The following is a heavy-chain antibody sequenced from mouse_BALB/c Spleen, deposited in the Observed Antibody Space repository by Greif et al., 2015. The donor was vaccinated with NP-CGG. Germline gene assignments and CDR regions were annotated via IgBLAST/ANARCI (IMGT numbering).Heavy chain of an antibody. V-gene: IGHV1S81*02. Sequence: VKLMESGAELVKPGASVKLSCKASGYTFTSYYMYWVKQRPGQGLEWIGEINPSNGGTNFNEKFKSKATLTVDKSSSTAYMQLSSLTSEDFAVYYCTRSNYGSSGDYWGQGTTLTVSS. D-gene: IGHD1-1*01. J-gene: IGHJ2*01. CDR1: GYTFTSYY. CDR2: INPSNGGT. CDR3: TRSNYGSSGDY.